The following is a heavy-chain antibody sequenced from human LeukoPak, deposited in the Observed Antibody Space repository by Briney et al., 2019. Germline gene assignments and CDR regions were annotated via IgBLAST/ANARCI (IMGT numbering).Heavy chain of an antibody. CDR1: GFTFDDYA. Sequence: PGGSLRFSCVASGFTFDDYAMHWVRQVPGRGLEWVSLISGHGGATHHADSVKGRFTISRDNSKNSLYLQMNSLRTEDTALYYCAKVRYCSGGSCYHAFDIWGQGTMVTVSS. V-gene: IGHV3-43*02. D-gene: IGHD2-15*01. CDR2: ISGHGGAT. J-gene: IGHJ3*02. CDR3: AKVRYCSGGSCYHAFDI.